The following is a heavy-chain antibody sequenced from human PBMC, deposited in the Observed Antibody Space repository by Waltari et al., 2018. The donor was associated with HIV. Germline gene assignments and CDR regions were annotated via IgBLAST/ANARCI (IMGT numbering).Heavy chain of an antibody. J-gene: IGHJ6*02. CDR3: AREIRRPLTASRGGYGLDV. V-gene: IGHV4-59*01. D-gene: IGHD2-21*02. CDR1: GGPINTYY. CDR2: IFPSGST. Sequence: QVQLQASGPGLVKPSETLSRPCAVSGGPINTYYWRWIRPPPGKGLGCIGYIFPSGSTNYNPSLKSRVTMSVDTSKKQLSLKVSSVTAADTAIYYCAREIRRPLTASRGGYGLDVWGQGTTVTVSS.